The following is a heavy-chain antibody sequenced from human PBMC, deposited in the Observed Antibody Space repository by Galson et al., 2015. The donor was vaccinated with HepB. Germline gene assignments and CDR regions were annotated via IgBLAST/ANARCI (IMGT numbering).Heavy chain of an antibody. CDR1: GDSISTSS. Sequence: SETLSLTCTVSGDSISTSSWSWIRQPPGKGLEWIGHISHSGTTKYNPSLNSRVIISVDTPKNQFSLTLRSVTAADSAIYYCAKVAPSQTVLGVYNYMDVWGKGTTVAVSS. V-gene: IGHV4-59*01. J-gene: IGHJ6*03. CDR2: ISHSGTT. CDR3: AKVAPSQTVLGVYNYMDV. D-gene: IGHD3-16*01.